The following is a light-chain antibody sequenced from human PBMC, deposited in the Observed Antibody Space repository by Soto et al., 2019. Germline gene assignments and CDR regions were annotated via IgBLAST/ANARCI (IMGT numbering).Light chain of an antibody. CDR3: AAWDDSLNDYV. V-gene: IGLV1-44*01. J-gene: IGLJ1*01. Sequence: QSVLTQPASVSGSPGQSITISCTGTSSNIGSNAVNWYQQLPGTTPKLLIYGHDQRPSGVPDRFSGSKSGTSASLAISGLQSEDEADYYCAAWDDSLNDYVFGTGTKVTVL. CDR2: GHD. CDR1: SSNIGSNA.